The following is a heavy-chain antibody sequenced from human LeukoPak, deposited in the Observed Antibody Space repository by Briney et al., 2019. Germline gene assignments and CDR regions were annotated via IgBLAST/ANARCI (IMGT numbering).Heavy chain of an antibody. CDR3: ARDLPNVGANDY. V-gene: IGHV1-2*02. CDR1: GYTFSGYD. D-gene: IGHD1-26*01. J-gene: IGHJ4*02. Sequence: ASVKVSCKASGYTFSGYDMHWVRQAPGQGLEWMGWINPNSGGTKYAQKFQGRVTMTRDTSINTAYMEVSWLTSDDTAVYYCARDLPNVGANDYWGQGTLVTVSS. CDR2: INPNSGGT.